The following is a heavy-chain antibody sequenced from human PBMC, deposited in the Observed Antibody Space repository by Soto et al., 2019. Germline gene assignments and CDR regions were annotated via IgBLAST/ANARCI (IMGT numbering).Heavy chain of an antibody. CDR1: GYTSTGYY. V-gene: IGHV1-18*04. J-gene: IGHJ6*03. CDR2: ISAYNGNT. Sequence: ASVKVSCKASGYTSTGYYMHWVRQAPGQGLEWMGWISAYNGNTNYAQKLQGRVTMTTDTSTSTAYMELRSLRSDDTAVYYCAREGLYYYYYMDVWGKGTTVTVSS. CDR3: AREGLYYYYYMDV.